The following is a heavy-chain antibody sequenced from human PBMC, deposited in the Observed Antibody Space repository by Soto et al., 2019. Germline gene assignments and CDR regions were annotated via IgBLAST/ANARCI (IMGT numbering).Heavy chain of an antibody. V-gene: IGHV4-59*01. CDR1: GGSISSYY. Sequence: SETLSLTCTVSGGSISSYYWSWIRQPPGKGLEWIGYIYYSGSTNYNPSLKSRVTISVDTSKNQFSLKLSSVTAADTAVYYCARRSGYYRYFDYWGQGTLVTVPQ. CDR2: IYYSGST. J-gene: IGHJ4*02. D-gene: IGHD3-22*01. CDR3: ARRSGYYRYFDY.